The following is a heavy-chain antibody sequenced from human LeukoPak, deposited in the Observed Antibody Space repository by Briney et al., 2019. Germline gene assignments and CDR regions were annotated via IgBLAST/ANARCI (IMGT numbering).Heavy chain of an antibody. J-gene: IGHJ4*02. Sequence: PSETLSLTCAVYGGSFSGYYWSWIRRPPGKGLEWIGEINHSGSTNYNPSLKSRVTILVDTSKNQFSLKLSSVTAADTAVYYCARGRSYYDSSGYYYVYWGQGTLVTVSS. D-gene: IGHD3-22*01. CDR1: GGSFSGYY. V-gene: IGHV4-34*01. CDR3: ARGRSYYDSSGYYYVY. CDR2: INHSGST.